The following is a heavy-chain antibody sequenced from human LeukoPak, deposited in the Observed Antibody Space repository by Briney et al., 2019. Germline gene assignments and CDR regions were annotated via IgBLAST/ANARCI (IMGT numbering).Heavy chain of an antibody. CDR3: ARSYYYGSGYYFDY. D-gene: IGHD3-10*01. CDR2: INSDVSST. V-gene: IGHV3-74*01. CDR1: GFTFSSYW. Sequence: GGSLRLSCAASGFTFSSYWMHWVRQAPGKGLVWVSRINSDVSSTNYADSVRGRFTFSRDNAKNTLYLQMNSLRAEDTAVYYCARSYYYGSGYYFDYWGQGTLVTVSS. J-gene: IGHJ4*02.